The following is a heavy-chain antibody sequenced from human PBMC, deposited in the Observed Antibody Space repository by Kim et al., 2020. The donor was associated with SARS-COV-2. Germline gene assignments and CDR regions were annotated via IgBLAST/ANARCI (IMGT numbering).Heavy chain of an antibody. CDR2: ISYDGSNK. J-gene: IGHJ6*02. CDR3: ARDLSPSRCSSTSCYTEDYYYGMDV. V-gene: IGHV3-30-3*01. D-gene: IGHD2-2*02. CDR1: GFTFSSYA. Sequence: GGSLRLSCAASGFTFSSYAMHWVRQAPGKGLEWVAVISYDGSNKYYADSVKGRFTISRDNSKNTLYLQMNSLRAEDTAVYYCARDLSPSRCSSTSCYTEDYYYGMDVWGQGTTVTVSS.